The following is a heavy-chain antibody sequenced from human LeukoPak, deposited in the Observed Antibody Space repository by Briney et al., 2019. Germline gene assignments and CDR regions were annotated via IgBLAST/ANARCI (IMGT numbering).Heavy chain of an antibody. CDR1: GGSFSGYY. V-gene: IGHV4-34*01. J-gene: IGHJ4*02. Sequence: SETLSLTCAVYGGSFSGYYWSWIRQPPGKGLEWIGEINHSGSTNYNPSLKSRVTISVDTSKNQFSLKLSSVTAADTAVYYCARGAGFDYWGQGTLVSVSS. CDR3: ARGAGFDY. CDR2: INHSGST. D-gene: IGHD3-10*01.